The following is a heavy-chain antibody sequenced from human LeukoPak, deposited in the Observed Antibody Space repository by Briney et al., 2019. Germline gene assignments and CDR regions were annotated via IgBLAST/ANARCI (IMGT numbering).Heavy chain of an antibody. V-gene: IGHV3-21*01. J-gene: IGHJ6*04. CDR1: GFTFSAYD. CDR2: ISRDSAFV. CDR3: ARDAASTARASGMDV. Sequence: GGSLRLSCAASGFTFSAYDMNWVRQAPGKGLEWVSYISRDSAFVYYADSVKGRLTISRDNAKNSLYLQMESLRGEDTAVYYCARDAASTARASGMDVWGIGTTVTVSS. D-gene: IGHD6-6*01.